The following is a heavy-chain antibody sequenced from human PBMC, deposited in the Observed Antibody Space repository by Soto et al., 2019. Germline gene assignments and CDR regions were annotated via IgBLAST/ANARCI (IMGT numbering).Heavy chain of an antibody. Sequence: SVNVSCKASGYTFTSYGISWVRQAPGQGLEWMGWISAYNGNTNYAQKLQGRVTMTTDTSTSTAYMELRSLRSDDTAVYYCARDNPPIVVVPSYYYGMDAWGQGTTVTVS. V-gene: IGHV1-18*04. J-gene: IGHJ6*02. CDR3: ARDNPPIVVVPSYYYGMDA. CDR2: ISAYNGNT. D-gene: IGHD3-22*01. CDR1: GYTFTSYG.